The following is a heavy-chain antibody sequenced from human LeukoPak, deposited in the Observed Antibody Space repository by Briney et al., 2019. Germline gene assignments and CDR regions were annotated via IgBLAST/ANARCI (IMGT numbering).Heavy chain of an antibody. CDR3: ARHGVIPAATYNWFDP. Sequence: SEILSLTCAVYGGSFSGYYWSWIRQPPGKGLEWIGEINHSGSTNYNPSLKSRVTISVDTSKNQFSLKLSSVTAADTAVYYCARHGVIPAATYNWFDPWGQGTLVTVSS. J-gene: IGHJ5*02. D-gene: IGHD2-2*01. CDR1: GGSFSGYY. CDR2: INHSGST. V-gene: IGHV4-34*01.